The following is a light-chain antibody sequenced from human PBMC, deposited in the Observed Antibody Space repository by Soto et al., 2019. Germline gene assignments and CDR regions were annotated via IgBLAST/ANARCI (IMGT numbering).Light chain of an antibody. CDR1: QSVSSY. Sequence: EIVLTQSPATLSLSPGERATLSCRDSQSVSSYLAWYQQKPGQAPRLLIYDASNRATGIPARFSGSGSGTDFTLTISSLEHEDFAVYYWQQRSNWPRWTFGQGTKVEIK. J-gene: IGKJ1*01. V-gene: IGKV3-11*01. CDR2: DAS. CDR3: QQRSNWPRWT.